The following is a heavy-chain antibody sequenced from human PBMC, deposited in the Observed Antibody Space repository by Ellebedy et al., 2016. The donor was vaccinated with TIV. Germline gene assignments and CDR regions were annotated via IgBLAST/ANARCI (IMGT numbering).Heavy chain of an antibody. CDR3: ATGDPGFDH. Sequence: AASVKVSCKVSGYTLTHLSMHWVRQAPGKGLVWMGGFDPEDGETIYAQKFQCRVTMTEDTSTDTAYMELSSLRSEDTAVYYCATGDPGFDHWGQGTLVTVSS. J-gene: IGHJ4*02. D-gene: IGHD5-24*01. CDR1: GYTLTHLS. V-gene: IGHV1-24*01. CDR2: FDPEDGET.